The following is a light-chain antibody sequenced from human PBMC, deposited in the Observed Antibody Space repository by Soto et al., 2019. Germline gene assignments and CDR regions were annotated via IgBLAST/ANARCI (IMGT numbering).Light chain of an antibody. J-gene: IGKJ2*01. CDR2: QVF. Sequence: DVVITKSPLSLPVTLGQPASISCRSTQSFIHSNGNTYLTWFQQRPGQSPRRLIYQVFNRDSGVPDRFSGSGSGTDLTLKSSRVESEDVGVYYCMQGSLWPFTFGQGTRLEIK. CDR1: QSFIHSNGNTY. V-gene: IGKV2-30*02. CDR3: MQGSLWPFT.